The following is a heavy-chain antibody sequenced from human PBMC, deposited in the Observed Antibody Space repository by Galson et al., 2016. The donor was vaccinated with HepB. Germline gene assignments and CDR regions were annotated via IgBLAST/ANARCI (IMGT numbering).Heavy chain of an antibody. Sequence: VSCKASGYTFINYDINGVRQAPGQGLEGMGWMNPNNSDTGFAQKFQGRVTMHRNTSTSTVYMELSNLTSEDTALYYCVFRGYYYFGMDVWGTGTTVTVSS. CDR2: MNPNNSDT. V-gene: IGHV1-8*01. CDR1: GYTFINYD. CDR3: VFRGYYYFGMDV. J-gene: IGHJ6*04.